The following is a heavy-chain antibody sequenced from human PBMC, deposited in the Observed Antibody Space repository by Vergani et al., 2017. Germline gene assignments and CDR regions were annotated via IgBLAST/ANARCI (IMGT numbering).Heavy chain of an antibody. V-gene: IGHV3-33*01. D-gene: IGHD5-12*01. CDR2: IWYDGSNK. Sequence: QVQLVESGGGVVQPGRSLRLSCAASGFTFSSYGMHWVRQAPGKGLEWVAVIWYDGSNKYYADSVKGRFTISRDNSKNTLYLQMNSLRAEDTAVYYCARERREDIVATIRGLRYYYYVDVWGKGTTVTVSS. CDR3: ARERREDIVATIRGLRYYYYVDV. J-gene: IGHJ6*03. CDR1: GFTFSSYG.